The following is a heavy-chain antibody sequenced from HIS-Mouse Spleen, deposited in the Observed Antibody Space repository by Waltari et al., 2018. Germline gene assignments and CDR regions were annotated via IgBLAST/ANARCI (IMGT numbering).Heavy chain of an antibody. J-gene: IGHJ3*02. CDR3: ARDSPTQLGGDAFDI. Sequence: QVQLVQSGAEVKKPGASVKVSLKASGYTFTGDYMHWVRQAPGQGVEWMGWINPNSGSTNYAQKFQSRVTMTRDTSISTAYMELSRLRSDDTAEYYCARDSPTQLGGDAFDIWGQGTMVTVSS. D-gene: IGHD3-10*01. CDR2: INPNSGST. CDR1: GYTFTGDY. V-gene: IGHV1-2*02.